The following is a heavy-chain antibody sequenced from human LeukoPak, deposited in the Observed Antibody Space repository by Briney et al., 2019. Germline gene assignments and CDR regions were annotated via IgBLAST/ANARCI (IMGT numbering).Heavy chain of an antibody. D-gene: IGHD5-18*01. Sequence: SETLSLTCTVSGYSISSGYVWGWIRQPPGKGLGWIGNIYRSGDTYYSSSLKSRLTISVDTSKNQFSLKLTSVTAADTAVYYCARGGYSHGYSTLDHWGQGTLVTVSS. J-gene: IGHJ4*02. CDR1: GYSISSGYV. CDR2: IYRSGDT. V-gene: IGHV4-38-2*02. CDR3: ARGGYSHGYSTLDH.